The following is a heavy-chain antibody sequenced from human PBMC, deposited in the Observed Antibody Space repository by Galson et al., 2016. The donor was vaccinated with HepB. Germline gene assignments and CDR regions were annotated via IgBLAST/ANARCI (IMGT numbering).Heavy chain of an antibody. V-gene: IGHV1-69*13. J-gene: IGHJ4*02. CDR3: ARVANGGWDNHFDI. Sequence: SVKVSCKASGGSGGSFNTYAISWVRQAPGQGLEWMGGIIPIFGTPNYAQKFQGKVTITADESTSTAYMELSSLTSEDTAVYYCARVANGGWDNHFDIWGQGTLVTVSS. D-gene: IGHD6-19*01. CDR1: GGSGGSFNTYA. CDR2: IIPIFGTP.